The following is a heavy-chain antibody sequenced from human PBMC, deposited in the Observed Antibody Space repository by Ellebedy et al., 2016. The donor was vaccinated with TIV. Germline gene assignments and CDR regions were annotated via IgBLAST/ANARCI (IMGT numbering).Heavy chain of an antibody. CDR1: GFTFSSYS. D-gene: IGHD3-9*01. V-gene: IGHV3-21*01. CDR3: ARSPLRYFDWLSGYFDY. J-gene: IGHJ4*02. CDR2: ISSSSSYI. Sequence: GESLKISCAASGFTFSSYSMNWVRQAPGKGLEWVSSISSSSSYIYYADSVKGRFTISRDNAKNSLYLQMNSLRAEDTAVYYCARSPLRYFDWLSGYFDYWGQGTLVTVSS.